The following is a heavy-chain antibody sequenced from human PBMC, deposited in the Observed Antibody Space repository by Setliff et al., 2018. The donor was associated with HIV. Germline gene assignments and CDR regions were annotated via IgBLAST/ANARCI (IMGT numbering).Heavy chain of an antibody. J-gene: IGHJ3*02. D-gene: IGHD5-18*01. Sequence: ASVQVSCKASGYTFTDNYIHWVRQAPGQGLEWMAWINSATGGTNYAQNFQGWVTVTSDTSINTVYMDLSSLKSDDTAVYYCERDYSHVFDIWGQGTMVTVSS. CDR2: INSATGGT. V-gene: IGHV1-2*04. CDR3: ERDYSHVFDI. CDR1: GYTFTDNY.